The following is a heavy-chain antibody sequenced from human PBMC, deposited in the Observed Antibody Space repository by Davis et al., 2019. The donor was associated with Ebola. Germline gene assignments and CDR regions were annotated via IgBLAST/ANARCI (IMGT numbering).Heavy chain of an antibody. V-gene: IGHV3-23*01. J-gene: IGHJ4*02. CDR3: ATPVGYGDYDFDY. CDR2: ITGSGGDT. CDR1: GFSFSTYA. Sequence: PGGSLRLSCAASGFSFSTYAMSWVRQAPGKGLEWVSGITGSGGDTYYVDSLKGRFTISRDNSKNTLYLQVNSLRAEDTAVYYCATPVGYGDYDFDYWGQGTLVTVSS. D-gene: IGHD4-17*01.